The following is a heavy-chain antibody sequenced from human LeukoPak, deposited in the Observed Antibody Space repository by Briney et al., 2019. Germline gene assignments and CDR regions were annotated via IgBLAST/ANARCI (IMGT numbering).Heavy chain of an antibody. CDR1: GFTFSSYA. J-gene: IGHJ4*02. CDR3: AKDRPPYGDYGNYFDY. D-gene: IGHD4-17*01. V-gene: IGHV3-23*01. CDR2: ISGSGGST. Sequence: PGGSLRLSCAASGFTFSSYAMSWVRQAPGKGLEWVSAISGSGGSTYYADSVKGRFTISRDNSKNTLYLQMNSLRAENTAVYYCAKDRPPYGDYGNYFDYWGQGTLVTVSS.